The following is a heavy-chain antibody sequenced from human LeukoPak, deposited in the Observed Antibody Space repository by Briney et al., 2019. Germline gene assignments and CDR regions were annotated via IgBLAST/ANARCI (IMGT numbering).Heavy chain of an antibody. Sequence: ASVKASCKASGGTFSSYAISWVRQAPGQGLEWMGGIIPIFGTANYAQKFQGRVTITTDESTSTAYMELSSLRSEDTAVYYCARTPSDFWSGYYTWFDYWGQATLVTVSS. CDR3: ARTPSDFWSGYYTWFDY. CDR1: GGTFSSYA. D-gene: IGHD3-3*01. V-gene: IGHV1-69*05. J-gene: IGHJ4*02. CDR2: IIPIFGTA.